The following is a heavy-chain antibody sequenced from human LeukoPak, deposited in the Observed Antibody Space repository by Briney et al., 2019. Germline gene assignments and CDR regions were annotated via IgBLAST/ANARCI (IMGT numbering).Heavy chain of an antibody. CDR1: GFTFSSYS. Sequence: SGGSLRLSCAASGFTFSSYSMNWVRQAPGKGLEWVSSISSSSSYIYYADSVKGRFTISRDNAKNSLYLQMNSLRAEDTAVYYCARYIRYFDSYGMDVWGQGTTVTVSS. V-gene: IGHV3-21*01. CDR3: ARYIRYFDSYGMDV. D-gene: IGHD3-9*01. J-gene: IGHJ6*02. CDR2: ISSSSSYI.